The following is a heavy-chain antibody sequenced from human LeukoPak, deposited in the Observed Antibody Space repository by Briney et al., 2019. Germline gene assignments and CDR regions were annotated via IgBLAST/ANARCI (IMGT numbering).Heavy chain of an antibody. CDR3: AKGSDLVWGGYRYGHFDY. CDR1: GFTFSSYA. Sequence: PGGSLRLSCAASGFTFSSYAMSWVRQAPGKGLEWVSAISGSGGSTYYADSVKGRFTISRDNSKNTLYLQMNSLRAEDTAVYYCAKGSDLVWGGYRYGHFDYWGQGTLVTVSS. CDR2: ISGSGGST. D-gene: IGHD3-16*02. J-gene: IGHJ4*02. V-gene: IGHV3-23*01.